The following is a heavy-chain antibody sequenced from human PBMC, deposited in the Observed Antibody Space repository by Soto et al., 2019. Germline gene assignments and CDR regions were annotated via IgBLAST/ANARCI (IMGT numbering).Heavy chain of an antibody. D-gene: IGHD2-15*01. CDR2: ITTSDDIT. Sequence: VQLFESGGGLVEPGESLRLSCAASGFIFKDFAMSWVRQAPGKGLEWVSTITTSDDITYSADSVRGRLTISRDNSANTLFLQMSSLRGDDTATYYCTKGDSSGYFDPSAGYSTPDHWGQGTLVTVSS. J-gene: IGHJ5*02. CDR3: TKGDSSGYFDPSAGYSTPDH. CDR1: GFIFKDFA. V-gene: IGHV3-23*01.